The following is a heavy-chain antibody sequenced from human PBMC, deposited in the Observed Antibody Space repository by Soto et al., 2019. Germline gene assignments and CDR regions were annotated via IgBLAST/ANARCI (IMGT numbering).Heavy chain of an antibody. CDR1: GFTFSSYA. V-gene: IGHV3-23*01. CDR2: ISGSGGST. CDR3: AKDRLVGAMYYYYGMDV. J-gene: IGHJ6*02. Sequence: HPGGSLRLSCAASGFTFSSYAMSWVRQAPGKGLEWVSAISGSGGSTYYADSVKGRFTISRDNSKNTLYLQMNSLRAEDTAVYYCAKDRLVGAMYYYYGMDVWGQGTTVTVSS. D-gene: IGHD1-26*01.